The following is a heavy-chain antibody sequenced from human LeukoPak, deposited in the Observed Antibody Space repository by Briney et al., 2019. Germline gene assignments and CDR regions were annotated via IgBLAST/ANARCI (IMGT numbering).Heavy chain of an antibody. D-gene: IGHD2-21*02. CDR2: ISYDGSNE. V-gene: IGHV3-30*04. CDR3: VRGPRDIVVVTDAFDV. Sequence: PGRSLRLSCAASGFSFNNYAMHWVRQAPGKGLEWVAVISYDGSNEYCADSVQGRITISRDNSKNTLDLQMNCLRAEDAAVYYCVRGPRDIVVVTDAFDVWGQGTMVTVSS. CDR1: GFSFNNYA. J-gene: IGHJ3*01.